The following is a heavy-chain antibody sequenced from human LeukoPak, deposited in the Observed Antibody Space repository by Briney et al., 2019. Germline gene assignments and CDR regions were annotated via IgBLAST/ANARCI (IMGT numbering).Heavy chain of an antibody. CDR2: IWYDGSNK. Sequence: PGGSLRLSCAASGFTFSNYGMHWVRQAPGKGLEWVAFIWYDGSNKYYADSVKGRSTISRDNSKNTVYLQMNSLRAEDTAVYYCAKVLAVTSYGAKSIFDHWGQGTLVTVSS. J-gene: IGHJ4*02. CDR3: AKVLAVTSYGAKSIFDH. D-gene: IGHD4-23*01. CDR1: GFTFSNYG. V-gene: IGHV3-30*02.